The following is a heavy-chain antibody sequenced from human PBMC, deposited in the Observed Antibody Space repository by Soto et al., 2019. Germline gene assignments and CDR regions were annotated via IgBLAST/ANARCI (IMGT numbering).Heavy chain of an antibody. D-gene: IGHD3-3*02. CDR3: ARHSLALRKNNWFDP. J-gene: IGHJ5*02. Sequence: SETLSLTCTVSGDSIISSDFYWGWVRQPPGKGLEWIGSIFYLGSSYYNPSLKSRVTMSVDTSKNQFSLRLRSVTAAHTALYFCARHSLALRKNNWFDPWGQGIMVTVS. CDR1: GDSIISSDFY. V-gene: IGHV4-39*01. CDR2: IFYLGSS.